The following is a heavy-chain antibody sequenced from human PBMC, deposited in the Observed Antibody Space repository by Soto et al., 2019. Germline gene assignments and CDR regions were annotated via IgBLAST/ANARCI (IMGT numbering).Heavy chain of an antibody. D-gene: IGHD2-2*01. CDR1: GYTLTELS. V-gene: IGHV1-24*01. CDR2: FDPEFGEI. CDR3: ASCPQNCITTSPCCLFFDY. J-gene: IGHJ4*02. Sequence: ASVKVSCTVSGYTLTELSMHWVRQAPGKGLEWMGGFDPEFGEIIYAQKFQGRLTMTEDTSTDTAYVELSSLRSEDTAVYYCASCPQNCITTSPCCLFFDYWGQGTLVTVSS.